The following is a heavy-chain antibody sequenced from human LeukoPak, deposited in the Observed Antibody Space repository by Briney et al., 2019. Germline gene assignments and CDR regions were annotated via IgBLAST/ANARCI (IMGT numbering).Heavy chain of an antibody. CDR3: ARVLSSGDLGVDY. CDR1: GLTLSSYE. Sequence: GGAPRVSCAASGLTLSSYEMNWVRQAPGEGLGWVSYIISSGSIIYYADSVKGRFTLSRDNAKNSLYPQMNSLSAEDTAVYYCARVLSSGDLGVDYWGQRTLVTVSS. D-gene: IGHD2-15*01. V-gene: IGHV3-48*03. CDR2: IISSGSII. J-gene: IGHJ4*02.